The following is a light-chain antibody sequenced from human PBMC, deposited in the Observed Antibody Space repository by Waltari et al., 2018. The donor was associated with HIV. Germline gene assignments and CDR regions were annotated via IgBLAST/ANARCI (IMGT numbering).Light chain of an antibody. V-gene: IGLV2-14*03. CDR3: SSYTSSSTYV. Sequence: QSALTQPASVSGSPVQSLAIPCNGTSSDVGGYNYASWYQPHPGKVPKLMIFDVSNRPSGVSHRFSGSKSGNTASLTISGLQAEDEADYYCSSYTSSSTYVFGTGTKVTVL. CDR1: SSDVGGYNY. J-gene: IGLJ1*01. CDR2: DVS.